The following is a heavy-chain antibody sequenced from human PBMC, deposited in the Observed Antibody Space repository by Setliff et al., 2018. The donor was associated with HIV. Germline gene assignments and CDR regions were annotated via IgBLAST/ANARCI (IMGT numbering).Heavy chain of an antibody. CDR3: ARARFWSGYYTGDNYYYMDV. Sequence: SETLSLTCAVYGGSFSGYYWSWIRQTPGKGLERIGEIDHSGGTKYNPSPKSRVTISSDTSKNQFSLKLSSVTAADTAVYYCARARFWSGYYTGDNYYYMDVWGKGTTVTVSS. J-gene: IGHJ6*03. CDR2: IDHSGGT. D-gene: IGHD3-3*01. CDR1: GGSFSGYY. V-gene: IGHV4-34*01.